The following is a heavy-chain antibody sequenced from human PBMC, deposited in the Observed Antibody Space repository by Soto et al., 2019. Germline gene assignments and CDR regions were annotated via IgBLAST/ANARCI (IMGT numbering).Heavy chain of an antibody. CDR3: ARDQVGMDV. J-gene: IGHJ6*02. CDR1: GFTFSSYK. CDR2: IGSSDIYT. Sequence: EVQLVESGGGLVKPGGSLRLFCAGSGFTFSSYKINWVRQAPGKGLEWVSSIGSSDIYTYYADSLKGRLIISRDNANNSVYLQINSLRAEDTAVYYCARDQVGMDVWGQGTPVTVSS. V-gene: IGHV3-21*02.